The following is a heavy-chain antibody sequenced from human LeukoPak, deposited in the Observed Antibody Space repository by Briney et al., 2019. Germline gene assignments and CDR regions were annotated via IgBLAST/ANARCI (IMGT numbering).Heavy chain of an antibody. J-gene: IGHJ4*02. Sequence: PGGSLRLSCAASGFTFSSYAMTWVRLAPGKGLEWVSTITSSGGNTYYADSVKGRFTISRDNSKNTLYLQMNSLRAEDTAIYYCANPLVRSSWLLDYWGRGTLVTVSA. V-gene: IGHV3-23*01. D-gene: IGHD6-13*01. CDR2: ITSSGGNT. CDR3: ANPLVRSSWLLDY. CDR1: GFTFSSYA.